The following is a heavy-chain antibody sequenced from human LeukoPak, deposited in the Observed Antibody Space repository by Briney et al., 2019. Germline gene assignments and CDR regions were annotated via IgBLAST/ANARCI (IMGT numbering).Heavy chain of an antibody. CDR1: GFTFSSYG. CDR2: ISYDGSIR. V-gene: IGHV3-30*03. CDR3: ARVYPDVDFWSGHYLLDY. D-gene: IGHD3-3*01. J-gene: IGHJ4*02. Sequence: GGSLRLSCAASGFTFSSYGMHWVRQAPGKGLEWVAVISYDGSIRYSADSVKGRFTISRDNSKNTLYLQMNSLRAEDTAVYYCARVYPDVDFWSGHYLLDYWGQGTLVTVSS.